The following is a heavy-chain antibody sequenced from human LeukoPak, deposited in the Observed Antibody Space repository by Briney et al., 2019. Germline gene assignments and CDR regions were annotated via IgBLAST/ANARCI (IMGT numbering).Heavy chain of an antibody. CDR3: ARYHCSSTSCYSEVSFDY. J-gene: IGHJ4*02. Sequence: PGGSLSLSCAASGFTFSTYGMHWVRQAPGKGLEWVAFIRYDGSNKYYADSVKGRFTISRDNSKSTLYLQMNSLRAEDTAVYYCARYHCSSTSCYSEVSFDYWGQGTLVTVSS. V-gene: IGHV3-30*02. CDR2: IRYDGSNK. CDR1: GFTFSTYG. D-gene: IGHD2-2*01.